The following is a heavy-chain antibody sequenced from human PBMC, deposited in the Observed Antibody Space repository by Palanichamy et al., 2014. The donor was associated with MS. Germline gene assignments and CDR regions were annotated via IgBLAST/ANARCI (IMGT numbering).Heavy chain of an antibody. D-gene: IGHD6-19*01. Sequence: VQLQESGPGLVKPSETLSLTCTVSGGSLSSYYRSWIRQPPGKGLECIGYLSYSGNTDYNPSLKSRVTISVDTSKNQFSLKLSSVTAADTAVYYCAREIGYSGWFIDWGQGTLVTVSS. V-gene: IGHV4-59*01. CDR2: LSYSGNT. CDR3: AREIGYSGWFID. J-gene: IGHJ4*02. CDR1: GGSLSSYY.